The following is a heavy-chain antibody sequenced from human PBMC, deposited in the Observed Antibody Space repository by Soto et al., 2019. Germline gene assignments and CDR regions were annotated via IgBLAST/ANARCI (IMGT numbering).Heavy chain of an antibody. D-gene: IGHD1-26*01. V-gene: IGHV2-5*01. CDR3: AHRRLGGDRGGSYYY. CDR2: IYWNDDK. Sequence: SGPTLVKPTQTLTLTCTFSGFSLSTSGVGVGWIRQPPGKALEWLALIYWNDDKRYSPSLKSRLTITKDTSKNQVVLTMTNMDPVDTATYYCAHRRLGGDRGGSYYYWGQGTLVTVSS. J-gene: IGHJ4*02. CDR1: GFSLSTSGVG.